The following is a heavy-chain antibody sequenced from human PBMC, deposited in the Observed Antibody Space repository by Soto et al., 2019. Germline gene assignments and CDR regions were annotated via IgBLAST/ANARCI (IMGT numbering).Heavy chain of an antibody. CDR2: LNPSIGTT. Sequence: EASVKVSCKASGYTLNNFFIHWVRQAPGQGLEWMGLLNPSIGTTTYAQKFQGRVRMTRETSTQTVYMELSRLRSEDTAVYFCARARGEGANPRNQGGLNVWGQGTTVTVSS. CDR1: GYTLNNFF. D-gene: IGHD3-10*01. J-gene: IGHJ6*01. V-gene: IGHV1-46*02. CDR3: ARARGEGANPRNQGGLNV.